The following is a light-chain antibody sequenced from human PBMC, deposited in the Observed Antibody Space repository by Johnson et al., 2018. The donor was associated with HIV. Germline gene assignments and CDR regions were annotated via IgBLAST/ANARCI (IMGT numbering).Light chain of an antibody. V-gene: IGLV1-51*01. CDR3: GTWDTSLGAQYV. CDR1: SSNIGKNY. CDR2: DNN. Sequence: QPVLTQPPSVSAAPGQKVTISCSGSSSNIGKNYVSWYQQLPGTAPKLLIYDNNKRPSGISDRFSDSQSGTSATLAITGLQTGDEADYYCGTWDTSLGAQYVFGSGTKVTVL. J-gene: IGLJ1*01.